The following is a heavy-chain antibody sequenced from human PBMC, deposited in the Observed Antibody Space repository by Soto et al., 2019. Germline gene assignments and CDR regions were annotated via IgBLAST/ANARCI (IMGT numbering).Heavy chain of an antibody. CDR3: ARDAPQLASYYYYGMDV. D-gene: IGHD6-13*01. J-gene: IGHJ6*02. V-gene: IGHV1-18*01. Sequence: QLVQSGAEVKKPGASVKVSCKASGYTFTSYGISWVRQAPGQGLEWMGWISAYNGNTNYAQKLQGRDTMTTDTSTSTAYMELRSLRTDDTAVYYCARDAPQLASYYYYGMDVWGQGTTVTVSS. CDR2: ISAYNGNT. CDR1: GYTFTSYG.